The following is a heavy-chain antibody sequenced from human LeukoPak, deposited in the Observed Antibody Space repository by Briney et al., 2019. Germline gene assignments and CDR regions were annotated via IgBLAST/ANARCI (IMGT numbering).Heavy chain of an antibody. D-gene: IGHD2-15*01. J-gene: IGHJ6*03. Sequence: SETLSLTCAVYGGSFSGYYWSWIRQPPGKGLEWIGEINHSGSTNYNPSLKSRVTISVDTSKNQFSLKLSSVTAEDTAVYYCARRAQWSPGLGYTDVWGKGTTVTVSS. CDR1: GGSFSGYY. CDR3: ARRAQWSPGLGYTDV. V-gene: IGHV4-34*01. CDR2: INHSGST.